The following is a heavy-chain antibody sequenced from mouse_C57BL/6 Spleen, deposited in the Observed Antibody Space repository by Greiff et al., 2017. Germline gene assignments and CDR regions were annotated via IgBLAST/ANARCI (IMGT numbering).Heavy chain of an antibody. D-gene: IGHD2-3*01. V-gene: IGHV5-6*01. CDR1: GFTFSSYG. Sequence: VKLVESGGDLVKPGGSLKLSCAASGFTFSSYGMSWVRQTPDKRLEWVATISSGGSYTYYPDSVKGRFTISRDNAKNTLYLQMSSLQSEDTAMYYCARQPLYDGYYFDDWGQGTTLTVSS. CDR2: ISSGGSYT. CDR3: ARQPLYDGYYFDD. J-gene: IGHJ2*01.